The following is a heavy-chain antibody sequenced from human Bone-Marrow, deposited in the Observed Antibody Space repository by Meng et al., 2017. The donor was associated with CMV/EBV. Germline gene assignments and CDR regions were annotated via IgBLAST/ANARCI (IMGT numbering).Heavy chain of an antibody. CDR1: GGTFSSYT. Sequence: SVKVSCKASGGTFSSYTISWVRQAPGQGLEWMGRIIPILGIANYAQKFQGRVRITADKSTSTAYKELSSLRSKDTAVYYCASGGGGILGIVYWGQGTLVPVSS. J-gene: IGHJ4*02. V-gene: IGHV1-69*02. CDR2: IIPILGIA. D-gene: IGHD3-16*01. CDR3: ASGGGGILGIVY.